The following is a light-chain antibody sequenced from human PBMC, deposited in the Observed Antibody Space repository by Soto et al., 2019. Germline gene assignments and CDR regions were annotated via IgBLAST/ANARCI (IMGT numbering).Light chain of an antibody. Sequence: DVVMTQSPVSLPVTLGQPASISCRSSQGLVYIDGNTYLHWFQQRPGQSPRRLIYKVSDRESWVPERFSGSGSGTDFTLKFRRVEAEEVGVYSCLQAIHWPWTFGQGNRV. CDR2: KVS. J-gene: IGKJ1*01. V-gene: IGKV2-30*01. CDR1: QGLVYIDGNTY. CDR3: LQAIHWPWT.